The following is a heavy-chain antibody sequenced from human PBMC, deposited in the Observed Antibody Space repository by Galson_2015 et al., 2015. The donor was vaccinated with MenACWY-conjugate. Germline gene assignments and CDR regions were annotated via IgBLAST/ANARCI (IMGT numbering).Heavy chain of an antibody. CDR3: AKDLGDFGDYVGRFDP. CDR1: GFTFSSYA. D-gene: IGHD4-17*01. J-gene: IGHJ5*02. Sequence: SLRLSCAVSGFTFSSYAMSWVRQAPGKGLEWVSAIGGSGSHKYYADSVKGRFTISRDNFKNTLYLQMNSLRAEDTAVYYCAKDLGDFGDYVGRFDPGGQGTLVTVSS. V-gene: IGHV3-23*01. CDR2: IGGSGSHK.